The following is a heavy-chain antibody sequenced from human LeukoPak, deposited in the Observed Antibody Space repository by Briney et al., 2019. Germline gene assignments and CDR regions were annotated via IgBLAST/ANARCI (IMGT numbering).Heavy chain of an antibody. D-gene: IGHD5-24*01. CDR3: ARDLAGDGYNDY. CDR2: IYYSGST. V-gene: IGHV4-59*01. Sequence: SETLSLTCTVSGGSISSYYWSWIRQPPGKGLEWIGYIYYSGSTNYNPSFKSRVTISVDTSKNQFSLKLSSVTAADTAVYYCARDLAGDGYNDYWGQGTLVTVSS. J-gene: IGHJ4*02. CDR1: GGSISSYY.